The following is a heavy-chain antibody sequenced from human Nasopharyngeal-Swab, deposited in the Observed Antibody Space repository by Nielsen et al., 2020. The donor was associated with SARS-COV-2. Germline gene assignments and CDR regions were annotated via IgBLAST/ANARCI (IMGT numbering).Heavy chain of an antibody. V-gene: IGHV1-18*01. CDR1: GYTFTSYG. CDR3: ARDVRGPMVRGVIIPSCGDY. D-gene: IGHD3-10*01. Sequence: ASVKVSCRASGYTFTSYGISWVRQAPGQGLEWMGWISAYNGNTNYAQKLQGRVTMTTDTSTSTAYMELRSLRSDDTAVYYCARDVRGPMVRGVIIPSCGDYWGQGTLVTVSS. CDR2: ISAYNGNT. J-gene: IGHJ4*02.